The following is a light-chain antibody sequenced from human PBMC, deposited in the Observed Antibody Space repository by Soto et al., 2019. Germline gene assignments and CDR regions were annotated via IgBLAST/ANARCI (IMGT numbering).Light chain of an antibody. CDR2: GAS. CDR1: QSVSSN. V-gene: IGKV3-15*01. J-gene: IGKJ2*01. CDR3: QQCNDWPHT. Sequence: EIVMTQSPATQSVSPGERAALSCRASQSVSSNLAWYQQKPGQAPRLLIYGASTRATGIPARFSGRGSGTEFTLTISSLQSEDCAVYYCQQCNDWPHTFGQGTNLEIK.